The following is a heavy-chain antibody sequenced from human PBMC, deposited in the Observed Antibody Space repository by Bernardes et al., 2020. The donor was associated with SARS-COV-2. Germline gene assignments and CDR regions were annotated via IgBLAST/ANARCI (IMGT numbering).Heavy chain of an antibody. CDR3: ARGPYYYDSSGIYWYFDL. V-gene: IGHV3-33*01. CDR2: IWYDGSNK. CDR1: GFTFSSYG. D-gene: IGHD3-22*01. Sequence: GGSLRLSCAASGFTFSSYGMHWVRQAPGKGLEWVAVIWYDGSNKYYADSVKGRFTISRDNSKNTLYLQMNSLRAEDTAVYYCARGPYYYDSSGIYWYFDLWGRGTLVTVSS. J-gene: IGHJ2*01.